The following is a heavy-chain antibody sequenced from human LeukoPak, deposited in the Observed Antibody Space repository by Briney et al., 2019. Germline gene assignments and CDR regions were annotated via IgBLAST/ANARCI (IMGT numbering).Heavy chain of an antibody. CDR2: IYYSGST. J-gene: IGHJ5*02. Sequence: PSETLSLTCTVSGGSISSYYWSWIRQPPGKGREWIGYIYYSGSTNYNPSLKSRVTISVDTSKNQFSLKLSSVTAADTAVYYCARGVRVVVAANWFDPWGQGTLVTVSS. CDR1: GGSISSYY. CDR3: ARGVRVVVAANWFDP. D-gene: IGHD2-15*01. V-gene: IGHV4-59*01.